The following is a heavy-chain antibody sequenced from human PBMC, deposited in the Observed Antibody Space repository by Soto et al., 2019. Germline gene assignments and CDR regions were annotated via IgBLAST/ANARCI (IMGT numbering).Heavy chain of an antibody. CDR2: ISYDGSNK. D-gene: IGHD1-26*01. Sequence: GGSLRLSCAASGFTFSSYGMHWVRQAPGKGLEWVAVISYDGSNKYYADSVKGRFTISRDNSKNTLYLQMNSLRAEDTAVYYCAKDSSWEASYYYDSMDVWSQGTTVTVSS. CDR3: AKDSSWEASYYYDSMDV. V-gene: IGHV3-30*18. J-gene: IGHJ6*02. CDR1: GFTFSSYG.